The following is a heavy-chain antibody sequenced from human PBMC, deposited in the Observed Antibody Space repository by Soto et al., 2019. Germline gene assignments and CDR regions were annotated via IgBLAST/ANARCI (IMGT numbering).Heavy chain of an antibody. J-gene: IGHJ4*02. D-gene: IGHD3-22*01. Sequence: QVQLVQSGAEVKKPGSSVKVSCKASGGTFSSYAISWVRQAPGQGLEWMGGIIPIFSTANYAQKFQGRVTITADESTSTAYMELSSLRSGDTAVYYCATGARIVVTRTEMWDYWGQGTLVTGS. CDR3: ATGARIVVTRTEMWDY. V-gene: IGHV1-69*12. CDR2: IIPIFSTA. CDR1: GGTFSSYA.